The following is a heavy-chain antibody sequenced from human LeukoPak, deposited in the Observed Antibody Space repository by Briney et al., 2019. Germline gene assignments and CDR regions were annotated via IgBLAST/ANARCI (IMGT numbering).Heavy chain of an antibody. Sequence: ASVKVSCKTSGYTFTGYFMHWVRQAPGQGLKWMGWINPDTDDTLYAQKFQGRVTITRDTSINTVYMELSRLRSDDTAIYYCARVIVGATTYGFWGQGTLVTVSS. CDR3: ARVIVGATTYGF. V-gene: IGHV1-2*02. CDR1: GYTFTGYF. J-gene: IGHJ4*02. CDR2: INPDTDDT. D-gene: IGHD1-26*01.